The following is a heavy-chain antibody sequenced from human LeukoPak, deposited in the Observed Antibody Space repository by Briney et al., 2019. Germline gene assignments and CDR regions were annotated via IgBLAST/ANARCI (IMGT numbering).Heavy chain of an antibody. Sequence: GGSLRLSCAASGFTFSSYAMNWVRQAPGKGLEWVSAISTSGGNTYYADSVKGRCTISRDNSKNTLYLQMNSLRDADMAVCYCAKEDRGGYGIWDCWGQRTLVSVSS. D-gene: IGHD5-12*01. CDR1: GFTFSSYA. CDR2: ISTSGGNT. CDR3: AKEDRGGYGIWDC. J-gene: IGHJ4*02. V-gene: IGHV3-23*01.